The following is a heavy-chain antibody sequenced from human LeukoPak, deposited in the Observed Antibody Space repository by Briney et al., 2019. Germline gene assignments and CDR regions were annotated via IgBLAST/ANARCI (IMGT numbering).Heavy chain of an antibody. Sequence: PGRSLRLSCAASGFTFSSYGMHWVRQAPGKGLEWVAVISYDGSNKYYADSVKGRFTISRDNSKNTLYLQMNSLRAEDTAVYYCAKDFSGTIGGWGQGTLVTVSS. J-gene: IGHJ4*02. CDR3: AKDFSGTIGG. V-gene: IGHV3-30*18. CDR2: ISYDGSNK. CDR1: GFTFSSYG. D-gene: IGHD5-12*01.